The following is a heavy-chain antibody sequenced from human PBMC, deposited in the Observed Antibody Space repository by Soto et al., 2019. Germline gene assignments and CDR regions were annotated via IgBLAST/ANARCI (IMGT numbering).Heavy chain of an antibody. CDR1: GFTFSIYV. CDR2: VRGSAGST. D-gene: IGHD6-6*01. V-gene: IGHV3-23*01. Sequence: EVQLLESGGGLVQPGGSLRLTCAASGFTFSIYVMTWVRQAPWKGLEWVAAVRGSAGSTYYADSVKGRFSISRDNSKNTLYLQMNSLPADDKAVYYCARVQGTARNAFDVWGHGTMVTVSS. CDR3: ARVQGTARNAFDV. J-gene: IGHJ3*01.